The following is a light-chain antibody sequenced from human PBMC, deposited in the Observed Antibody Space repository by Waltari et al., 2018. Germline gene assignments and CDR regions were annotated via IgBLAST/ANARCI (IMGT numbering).Light chain of an antibody. CDR2: DVT. V-gene: IGLV2-14*03. J-gene: IGLJ3*02. CDR1: STDSGANKY. CDR3: SSRTNSITWV. Sequence: QSALTQPASVSGSPGQSIPISCTATSTDSGANKYVSWYQQHPGKAPKVVIYDVTERPSGVSNRFSGSKSGSTASLTISGLQTEDEADYYCSSRTNSITWVFGGGTKVTVL.